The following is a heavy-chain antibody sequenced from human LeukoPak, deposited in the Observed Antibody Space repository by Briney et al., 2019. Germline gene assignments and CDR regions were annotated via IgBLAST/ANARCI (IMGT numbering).Heavy chain of an antibody. J-gene: IGHJ4*02. CDR2: ISWNSGSI. V-gene: IGHV3-9*01. Sequence: GRSLRLSCAASGFTFDDYAMHWVRQAPGKGLEWVSGISWNSGSIGYADSVKGRFTISRDNAKNSLYLQMNSLRAEDTALYYCAKAARWGDLDYWGQGTLVTVSS. D-gene: IGHD3-16*01. CDR3: AKAARWGDLDY. CDR1: GFTFDDYA.